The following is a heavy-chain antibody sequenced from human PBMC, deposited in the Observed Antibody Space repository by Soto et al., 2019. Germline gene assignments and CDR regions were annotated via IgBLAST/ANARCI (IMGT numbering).Heavy chain of an antibody. V-gene: IGHV3-33*01. CDR3: ARGGPPARHRNWSLDY. J-gene: IGHJ4*02. Sequence: PGGSLRLSCAASGFTFSSYGMHWVRQAPGKGLEWVAVIWYDGSNKYYADSVKGRFTISRDNSKNTLYLQMNSLRAEDTAVYYCARGGPPARHRNWSLDYWGQGTQVTVSS. D-gene: IGHD2-15*01. CDR1: GFTFSSYG. CDR2: IWYDGSNK.